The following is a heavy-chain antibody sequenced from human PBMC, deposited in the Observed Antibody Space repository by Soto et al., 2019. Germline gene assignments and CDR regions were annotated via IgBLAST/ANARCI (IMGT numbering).Heavy chain of an antibody. Sequence: QVQLVQSGAEVKKPGSSVKVSCKASGGTFSSYTISWVRQAPGQGLKWMGRIIPILGIANYAQKFQGRVTITADKSTSTAYMELSSLRSEDTAVYYCARLPCGSTSCYWELSGDWFDPWGQGTLVTVSS. J-gene: IGHJ5*02. CDR3: ARLPCGSTSCYWELSGDWFDP. D-gene: IGHD2-2*01. V-gene: IGHV1-69*02. CDR1: GGTFSSYT. CDR2: IIPILGIA.